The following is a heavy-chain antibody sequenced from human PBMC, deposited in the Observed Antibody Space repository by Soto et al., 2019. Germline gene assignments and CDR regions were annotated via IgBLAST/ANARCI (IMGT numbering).Heavy chain of an antibody. CDR3: ARVLKWGYYGSGRGYMDV. CDR2: INHSGST. V-gene: IGHV4-34*01. CDR1: GGSFSGYY. J-gene: IGHJ6*03. Sequence: SETLSLTCAVYGGSFSGYYWSWIRQPPGKGLEWIGEINHSGSTNYNPSLKSRVTISVDTSKNLFSLKLSSVTAADTAVYYCARVLKWGYYGSGRGYMDVWGKGTTVTVSS. D-gene: IGHD3-10*01.